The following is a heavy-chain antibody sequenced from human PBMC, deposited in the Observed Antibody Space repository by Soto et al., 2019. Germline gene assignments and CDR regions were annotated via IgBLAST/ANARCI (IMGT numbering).Heavy chain of an antibody. CDR3: ARGDSGNDGMDV. V-gene: IGHV1-3*01. CDR2: INAGNGNT. D-gene: IGHD3-10*01. J-gene: IGHJ6*02. Sequence: ASVKVSCKASGYTFTSYAMHWVRQAPGQMLEWMGWINAGNGNTKYSQKFQGRVTITRDTSASTAYMELSRLRSDDTAVYYCARGDSGNDGMDVWGQGTTVTVSS. CDR1: GYTFTSYA.